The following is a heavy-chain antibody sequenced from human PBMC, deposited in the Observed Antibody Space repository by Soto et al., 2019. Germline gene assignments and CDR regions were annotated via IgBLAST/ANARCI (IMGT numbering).Heavy chain of an antibody. CDR3: ARDHYGGDYWYYGMDV. CDR2: ISGDGSST. D-gene: IGHD4-17*01. J-gene: IGHJ6*02. CDR1: EFTFRSYW. V-gene: IGHV3-74*01. Sequence: GGSLRLSCAASEFTFRSYWMHWVRQSPGKGLVWVSRISGDGSSTTYADSVRGRFTISRDNAKNTVYLQMDSLRAEDTAVYYCARDHYGGDYWYYGMDVWGQGTTVTVSS.